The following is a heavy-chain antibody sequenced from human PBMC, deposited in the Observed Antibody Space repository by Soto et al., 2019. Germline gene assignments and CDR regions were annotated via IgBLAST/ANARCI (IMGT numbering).Heavy chain of an antibody. Sequence: EVQLVESGGGLVKPGGSLRLSCAASGFTFSNAWMSWVRQAPGKGLEWVGRIKSKTDGGTTDYAAPVKGRFTISRDDSKNTLYLQMNSLKTEDTAVYYCTTDSVTVVITYFDYWCQGTLVTVSS. CDR2: IKSKTDGGTT. V-gene: IGHV3-15*01. D-gene: IGHD3-22*01. CDR1: GFTFSNAW. J-gene: IGHJ4*02. CDR3: TTDSVTVVITYFDY.